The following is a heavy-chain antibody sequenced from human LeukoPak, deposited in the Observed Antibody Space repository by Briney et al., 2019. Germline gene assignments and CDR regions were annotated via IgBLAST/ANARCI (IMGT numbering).Heavy chain of an antibody. Sequence: SQTLSLTCTVSGGSISSGSYYWSWIRQPAGKGLEWIGYIYYTGSTNYNPSLKSRVTISVDTSKNQFSLKLSSVTAADTAVYYCARDFRRYSSSWYLDYWGQGTLVTVSS. CDR2: IYYTGST. V-gene: IGHV4-61*10. CDR3: ARDFRRYSSSWYLDY. D-gene: IGHD6-13*01. CDR1: GGSISSGSYY. J-gene: IGHJ4*02.